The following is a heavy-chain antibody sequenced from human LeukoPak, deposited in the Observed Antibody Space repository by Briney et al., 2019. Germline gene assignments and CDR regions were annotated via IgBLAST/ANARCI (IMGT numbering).Heavy chain of an antibody. CDR3: TTGATVVTPGY. CDR1: GFTFSSYW. J-gene: IGHJ4*02. V-gene: IGHV3-15*01. CDR2: IKSKTDGGTT. Sequence: GGSLRLSCAASGFTFSSYWMSWVRQAPGKGLEWVGRIKSKTDGGTTDYAAPVKGRFTISRDDSKNTLYLQMNSLKTEDTAVYYCTTGATVVTPGYWGQGILVTVSS. D-gene: IGHD4-23*01.